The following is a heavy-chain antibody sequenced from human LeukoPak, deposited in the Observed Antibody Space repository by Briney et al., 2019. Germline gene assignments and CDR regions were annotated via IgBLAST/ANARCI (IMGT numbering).Heavy chain of an antibody. V-gene: IGHV4-34*01. CDR2: INHSGGT. J-gene: IGHJ5*02. CDR1: GFTFSSYS. D-gene: IGHD6-13*01. Sequence: GSLRLSCAASGFTFSSYSMNWVRQAPGKGLEWIGEINHSGGTSYIPSLKSRVTISIDTSKSQFSLKLTSVTAADTAVYYCASSGGSSTWSHNWLDPWGQGTLVTVSS. CDR3: ASSGGSSTWSHNWLDP.